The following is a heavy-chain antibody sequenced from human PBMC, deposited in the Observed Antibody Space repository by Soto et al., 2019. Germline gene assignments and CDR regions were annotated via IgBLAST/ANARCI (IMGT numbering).Heavy chain of an antibody. CDR1: GYTFTGYY. J-gene: IGHJ3*02. Sequence: QVQLVQSGAEVKKPGASVKVSCKASGYTFTGYYMHWVRQAPGQGLEWMGWINPNSGGTNYAQKLQGWVTMTRDTSISTAYMELSRLRSDDTAVYYCAIHDYGDPGRAFDIWGQGTMVTVSS. CDR2: INPNSGGT. D-gene: IGHD4-17*01. CDR3: AIHDYGDPGRAFDI. V-gene: IGHV1-2*04.